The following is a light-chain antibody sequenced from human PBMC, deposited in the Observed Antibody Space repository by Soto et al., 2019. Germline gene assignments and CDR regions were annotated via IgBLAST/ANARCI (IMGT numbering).Light chain of an antibody. Sequence: QSVLTQPPSASGTPGQRVTISCSGSSSNIGSNTINWYQHLPGAAPKLLIYSDNQRPSGVPDRFSGSKSGTSASLAISGLQSEDEADYYCAAWDASLNGVVFGGGTKLTVL. V-gene: IGLV1-44*01. CDR1: SSNIGSNT. J-gene: IGLJ2*01. CDR2: SDN. CDR3: AAWDASLNGVV.